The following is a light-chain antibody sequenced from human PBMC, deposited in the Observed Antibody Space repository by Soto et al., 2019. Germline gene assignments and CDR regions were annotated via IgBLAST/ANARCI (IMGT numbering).Light chain of an antibody. V-gene: IGKV3-20*01. Sequence: EVVLKQSPGTLSLSPGESATLSCRASQSLSNSYLAWYQQKPGQAPRLLIYGASSRATGIPDRFSGSGSGTDFTLTISRLEPEDFAVYYCQQYGGSPPNTFGQGTKLEIK. J-gene: IGKJ2*01. CDR3: QQYGGSPPNT. CDR1: QSLSNSY. CDR2: GAS.